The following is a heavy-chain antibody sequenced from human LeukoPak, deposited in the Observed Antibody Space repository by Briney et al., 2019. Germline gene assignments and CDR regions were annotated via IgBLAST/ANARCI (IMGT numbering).Heavy chain of an antibody. J-gene: IGHJ6*03. CDR3: ARGPSLGYYYYYYMDV. Sequence: ASETLSLTCTVSGGSISSYYWSWIRQPAGKGLEWIGRIYTSGSTNYNPSLKSRVTMLVDTSKNQFSLKLSSVTAADTAVYYCARGPSLGYYYYYYMDVWGKGTTVTVSS. CDR2: IYTSGST. CDR1: GGSISSYY. V-gene: IGHV4-4*07. D-gene: IGHD3-10*01.